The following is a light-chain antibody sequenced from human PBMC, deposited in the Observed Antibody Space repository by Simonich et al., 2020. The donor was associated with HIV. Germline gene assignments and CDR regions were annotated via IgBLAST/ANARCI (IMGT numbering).Light chain of an antibody. J-gene: IGLJ1*01. CDR3: SSYAGSNNV. V-gene: IGLV2-11*01. Sequence: QSALTQPRSVSGSPGQSVTISCTGTRSDVGGYNYVSWYKQHPGKAPKLMIYYVSKRPSGVPDRFSGSKSGNTASLTVSGLQAEDEADYYCSSYAGSNNVFGTGTKVTVL. CDR1: RSDVGGYNY. CDR2: YVS.